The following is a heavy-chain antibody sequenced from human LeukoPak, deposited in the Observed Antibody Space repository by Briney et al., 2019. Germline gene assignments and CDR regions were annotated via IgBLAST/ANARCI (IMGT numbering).Heavy chain of an antibody. J-gene: IGHJ3*01. Sequence: SETLSLTCAVYGGSFNYYWSWIRQPPGKGLEWIGEINDRGTTKYNPSLKSRVSISVDTSKNQFSLKLSSVTAADTAIYYCAKSLYCGDDCFWGPGTMVTVSP. V-gene: IGHV4-34*01. CDR3: AKSLYCGDDCF. CDR1: GGSFNYY. D-gene: IGHD2-21*02. CDR2: INDRGTT.